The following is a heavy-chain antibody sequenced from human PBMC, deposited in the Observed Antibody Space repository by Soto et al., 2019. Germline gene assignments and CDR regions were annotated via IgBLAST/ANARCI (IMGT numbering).Heavy chain of an antibody. CDR3: ASGYCSGGVCPLN. CDR1: GGSFSGYY. Sequence: PSETLSLTCAVYGGSFSGYYWSWIRQPPGKGLEWIGEINHSGSTNYNPSLKSRVTISVDTSKNQFSLKLSSVTAADTAVYYCASGYCSGGVCPLNWGQGTLVTVSS. D-gene: IGHD2-15*01. V-gene: IGHV4-34*01. J-gene: IGHJ1*01. CDR2: INHSGST.